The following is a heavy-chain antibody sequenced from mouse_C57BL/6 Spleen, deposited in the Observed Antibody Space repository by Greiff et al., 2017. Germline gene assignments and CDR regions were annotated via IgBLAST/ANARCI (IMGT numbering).Heavy chain of an antibody. CDR2: IRNKANGYTT. CDR3: ARYMVTTGGDY. Sequence: EVNVVESGGGLVQPGGSLSLSCAASGFTFTDYYMSWVRQPPGKALEWLGFIRNKANGYTTEYSASVKGRFTISRDNSQSILYLQMNALRAEDSATYYCARYMVTTGGDYWGQGTSVTVSS. J-gene: IGHJ4*01. CDR1: GFTFTDYY. D-gene: IGHD2-2*01. V-gene: IGHV7-3*01.